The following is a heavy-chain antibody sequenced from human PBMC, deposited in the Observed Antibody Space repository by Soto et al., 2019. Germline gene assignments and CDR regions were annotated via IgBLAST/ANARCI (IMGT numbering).Heavy chain of an antibody. D-gene: IGHD6-13*01. CDR2: IWYDGSNK. V-gene: IGHV3-33*01. J-gene: IGHJ6*03. CDR3: ARCPSIAAAGYYYYYMDV. Sequence: QVQLVESGGGVVQPGRSLRLSCAASGFTFSSYGMHWVRQAPGKGLAWVAVIWYDGSNKYYADSVKGRFTISRDNSKTTLYLHMNSLRAEDTAVYYCARCPSIAAAGYYYYYMDVWGKGITVTVSS. CDR1: GFTFSSYG.